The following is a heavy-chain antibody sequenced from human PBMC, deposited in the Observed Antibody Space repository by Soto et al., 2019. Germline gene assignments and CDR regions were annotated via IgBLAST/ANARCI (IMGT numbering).Heavy chain of an antibody. J-gene: IGHJ4*02. V-gene: IGHV3-74*01. Sequence: EVQLVESGGGLFKPGGFLRLSGAASGLTFSGTGMHWVRQAPGKGWWWVSRINSDGSSTSYADSVKGRFTISRDNAKNTLYLQMNSLRAEDTAVYYCVRTSLVVAAATREDYWGQGTLVTVSS. CDR3: VRTSLVVAAATREDY. CDR1: GLTFSGTG. D-gene: IGHD2-15*01. CDR2: INSDGSST.